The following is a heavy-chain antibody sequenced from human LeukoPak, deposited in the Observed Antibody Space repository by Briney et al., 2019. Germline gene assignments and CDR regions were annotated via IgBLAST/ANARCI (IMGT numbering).Heavy chain of an antibody. V-gene: IGHV1-69*04. J-gene: IGHJ6*02. CDR3: AGEGPRDGYGDGMDV. D-gene: IGHD5-24*01. Sequence: SVKVSCKASGGTFSSYAISWVRQAPGQGLEWMGRIIPIFGIANYAQKFQGRVTITADKSTSTAYMELSSLRSEDTAVYYCAGEGPRDGYGDGMDVWGQGTTVTVSS. CDR1: GGTFSSYA. CDR2: IIPIFGIA.